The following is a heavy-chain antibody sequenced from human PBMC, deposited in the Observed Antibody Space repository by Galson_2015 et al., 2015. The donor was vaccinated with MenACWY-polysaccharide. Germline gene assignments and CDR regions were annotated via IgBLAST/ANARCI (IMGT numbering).Heavy chain of an antibody. V-gene: IGHV4-30-2*01. CDR2: IYHSGST. J-gene: IGHJ4*02. D-gene: IGHD3-22*01. CDR1: GGSISSYY. Sequence: LSLTCTVSGGSISSYYWSWTRQPPGKGLEWVGYIYHSGSTYYNPSLKSRVTISVDRSKNQFSLKLSSVTAADTAVYYCARGSPTYYYDSSGYYFDYWGQGTLVTVSS. CDR3: ARGSPTYYYDSSGYYFDY.